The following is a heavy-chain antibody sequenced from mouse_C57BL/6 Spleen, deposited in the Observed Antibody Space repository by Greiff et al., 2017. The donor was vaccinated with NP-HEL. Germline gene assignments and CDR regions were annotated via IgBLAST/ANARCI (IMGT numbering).Heavy chain of an antibody. D-gene: IGHD3-2*02. CDR1: GFNIKDYY. Sequence: EVQLQESGAELVKPGASVKLSCTASGFNIKDYYMHWVKQRTEQGLEWIGRIDPEDGETKYAPKFQGKATITADTSSNTAYLQLSSLTSEDTAVYYCARGEAPTAQATPGFAYWGQGTLVTVSA. CDR3: ARGEAPTAQATPGFAY. CDR2: IDPEDGET. V-gene: IGHV14-2*01. J-gene: IGHJ3*01.